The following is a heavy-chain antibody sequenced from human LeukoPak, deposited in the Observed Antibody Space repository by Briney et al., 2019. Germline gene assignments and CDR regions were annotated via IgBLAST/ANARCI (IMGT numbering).Heavy chain of an antibody. V-gene: IGHV3-23*01. D-gene: IGHD4-11*01. CDR1: GFTFSTHA. Sequence: GGSLRLSCAASGFTFSTHAMSWVRQAPGRGLEGVSAISDTGGSTYYADSVKGQFTIFRDNSKNTLYLQMNSLRAEDTAVYYCAKGLPYFDYWGQGTLVTVSS. CDR3: AKGLPYFDY. J-gene: IGHJ4*02. CDR2: ISDTGGST.